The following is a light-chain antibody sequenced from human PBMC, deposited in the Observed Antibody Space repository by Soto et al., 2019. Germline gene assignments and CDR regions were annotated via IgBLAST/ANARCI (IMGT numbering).Light chain of an antibody. CDR2: DAS. Sequence: EIVLTQSPATLSLSPGERATLSCRASQSVSNFLAWYQQKPGQAPRLLISDASNRATGIPGRFSGSGSGTDFSITISSLEPEDFEVYYCQQRSNWPWTFGQGNKVEIK. V-gene: IGKV3-11*01. CDR3: QQRSNWPWT. J-gene: IGKJ1*01. CDR1: QSVSNF.